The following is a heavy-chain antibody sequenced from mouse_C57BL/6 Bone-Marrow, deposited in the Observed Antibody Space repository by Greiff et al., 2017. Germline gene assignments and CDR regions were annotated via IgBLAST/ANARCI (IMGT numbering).Heavy chain of an antibody. J-gene: IGHJ2*01. V-gene: IGHV1-50*01. Sequence: VQLQQPGAELVKPGASVKLSCKASGYTFTSYWMQWVKQRPGQGLEWIGEIDPSDSYTNYNQKFKGKATLTVDTSSSTAYMQLSSLTSEDSAVYYCARQLRPKVKYYFDYWGKGTTLTVSS. CDR1: GYTFTSYW. CDR2: IDPSDSYT. D-gene: IGHD3-2*02. CDR3: ARQLRPKVKYYFDY.